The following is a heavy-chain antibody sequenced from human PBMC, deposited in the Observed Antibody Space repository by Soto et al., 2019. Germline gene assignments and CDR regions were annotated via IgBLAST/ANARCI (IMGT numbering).Heavy chain of an antibody. D-gene: IGHD3-10*01. Sequence: QVQLVQSGAEVKKPGSSVKVSCKASGGTFSSYTISWVRQAPGQGVEWMGRIIPILGIANYAQKFQGRVTITADKSTSTAYMELSSLRSEDTAVYYCAREVTMVRGVYYYYYYMDVWGKGTTVTVSS. J-gene: IGHJ6*03. CDR3: AREVTMVRGVYYYYYYMDV. CDR1: GGTFSSYT. CDR2: IIPILGIA. V-gene: IGHV1-69*08.